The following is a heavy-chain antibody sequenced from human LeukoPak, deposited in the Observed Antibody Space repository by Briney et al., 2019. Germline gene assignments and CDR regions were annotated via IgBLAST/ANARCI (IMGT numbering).Heavy chain of an antibody. V-gene: IGHV4-31*03. D-gene: IGHD4-23*01. CDR1: GGSISIGGYY. CDR2: IYYSGST. Sequence: SQTLSLTCTVSGGSISIGGYYCRWIRQHPGKGLGWIGYIYYSGSTYYNPSLKSRVTISVDTSKNQFSLKLSAVTAADTAVYYCARAFYGGNFDYWGQGTLVTVSS. J-gene: IGHJ4*02. CDR3: ARAFYGGNFDY.